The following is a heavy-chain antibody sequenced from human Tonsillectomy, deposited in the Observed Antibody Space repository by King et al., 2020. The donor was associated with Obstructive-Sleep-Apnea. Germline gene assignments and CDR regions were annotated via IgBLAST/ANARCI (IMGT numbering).Heavy chain of an antibody. V-gene: IGHV3-15*01. CDR1: GFTFSNAW. CDR2: IKSKTDGGTT. Sequence: VQLVESGGGLVKPGGSLRLSCAASGFTFSNAWMSWVRQAPGKGLEWVGRIKSKTDGGTTDYAAPGEGRFTISRDDSKNTLYLQMNSLKTEDTAVYYCTNPYYYDSSGYYVNYWGQGTLVTVSS. J-gene: IGHJ4*02. D-gene: IGHD3-22*01. CDR3: TNPYYYDSSGYYVNY.